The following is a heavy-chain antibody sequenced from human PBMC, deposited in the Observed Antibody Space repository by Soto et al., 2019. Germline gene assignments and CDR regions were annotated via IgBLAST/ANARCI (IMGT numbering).Heavy chain of an antibody. V-gene: IGHV3-23*01. CDR3: AKDLGSRIWVGATFRPCYFDY. J-gene: IGHJ4*02. Sequence: EVQLLESGGGLVQPGGSLRLSCAASGFTFSSYAMSWVRQAPGKGLEWVSAISGSGGSTYYADSVKGRFTISRDNSKNTLYLQMNSLRAEDTAVYYCAKDLGSRIWVGATFRPCYFDYWGQGTLVTVSS. CDR1: GFTFSSYA. D-gene: IGHD1-26*01. CDR2: ISGSGGST.